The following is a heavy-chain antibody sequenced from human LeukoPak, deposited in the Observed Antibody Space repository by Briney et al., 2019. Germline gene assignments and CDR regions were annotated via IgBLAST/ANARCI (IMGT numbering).Heavy chain of an antibody. CDR2: IYYSGST. CDR3: ARHCNYDSSGYYCGMDV. Sequence: SETLSLTCTVSGGSISSYYWSWIRRPPGKGLEWIGYIYYSGSTNYNPSLKSRVTISVDTSKNQFSLKLSSVTAADTAVYYCARHCNYDSSGYYCGMDVWGQGTTVTVSS. J-gene: IGHJ6*02. D-gene: IGHD3-22*01. CDR1: GGSISSYY. V-gene: IGHV4-59*08.